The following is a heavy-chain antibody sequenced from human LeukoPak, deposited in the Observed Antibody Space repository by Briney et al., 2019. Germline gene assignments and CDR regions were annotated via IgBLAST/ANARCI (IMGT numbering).Heavy chain of an antibody. CDR3: ARDQGDRIAVAGTWNYYYYGMDV. V-gene: IGHV3-48*04. CDR2: ISTSSNTT. Sequence: GGSLRLSCAASGFTFSSFAMNWVRQAPGKGLEWVSYISTSSNTTHYADSVKGRFTISRDNAKNSLYLQMNSLRADDTAVYYCARDQGDRIAVAGTWNYYYYGMDVWGQGTTVTVSS. J-gene: IGHJ6*02. CDR1: GFTFSSFA. D-gene: IGHD6-19*01.